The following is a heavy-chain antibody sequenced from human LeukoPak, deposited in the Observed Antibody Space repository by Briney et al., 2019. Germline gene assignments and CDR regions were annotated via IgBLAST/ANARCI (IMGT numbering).Heavy chain of an antibody. D-gene: IGHD2-15*01. CDR2: LYRDGRT. CDR3: GRATLGGGFES. Sequence: GGSLRLSCAASGFTVSNNYMTWVREAPGKGLEWVSFLYRDGRTSDADSVKGRVSVSRDNSKNTLYLQMNSLRAEDTAMYYCGRATLGGGFESWGQGTLVIVSS. V-gene: IGHV3-66*01. CDR1: GFTVSNNY. J-gene: IGHJ4*02.